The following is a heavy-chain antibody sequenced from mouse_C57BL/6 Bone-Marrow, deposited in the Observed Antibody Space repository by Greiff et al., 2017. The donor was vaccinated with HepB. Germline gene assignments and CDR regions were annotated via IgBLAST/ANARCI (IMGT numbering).Heavy chain of an antibody. J-gene: IGHJ2*01. CDR2: INTNNGGT. D-gene: IGHD2-3*01. Sequence: VQLQQSGPELVKPGASVKISCKASGYTFTDYYMNWVKQSHGKSLEWIGDINTNNGGTSYNQKFKGKATLTVDKSSSTAYMELRSLTSEDSAVYYCARGWLLPLFDYWSQGTTLTVSS. V-gene: IGHV1-26*01. CDR1: GYTFTDYY. CDR3: ARGWLLPLFDY.